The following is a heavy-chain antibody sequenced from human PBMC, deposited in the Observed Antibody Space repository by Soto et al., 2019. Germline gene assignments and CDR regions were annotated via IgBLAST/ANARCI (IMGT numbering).Heavy chain of an antibody. Sequence: QVQLVESGGGVVQPGRSLRLSCAASGFTFSTYAMHWVRQAPGKGLEWVAVISSDGSNDYYADSVKGRFTISRDNSKNTLYLQMNSLRAEDTAVYYCAKFGYRSAYYSDVDNWGQGTLVTVSS. CDR3: AKFGYRSAYYSDVDN. CDR2: ISSDGSND. D-gene: IGHD3-22*01. CDR1: GFTFSTYA. V-gene: IGHV3-30*18. J-gene: IGHJ4*02.